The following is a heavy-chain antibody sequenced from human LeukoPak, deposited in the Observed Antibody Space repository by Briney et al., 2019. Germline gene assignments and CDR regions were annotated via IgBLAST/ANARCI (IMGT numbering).Heavy chain of an antibody. Sequence: GGSLRLSCAASGFTFSSYSMNWVRQAPGKGLEWFSSISSSSSYIYYADSVKGRFTISRDNAKNSLYLQMNSLRAEDTAVYYCARDLIDFWSGYYYYFDYWGQGTLVTVSS. D-gene: IGHD3-3*01. V-gene: IGHV3-21*01. CDR1: GFTFSSYS. CDR2: ISSSSSYI. CDR3: ARDLIDFWSGYYYYFDY. J-gene: IGHJ4*02.